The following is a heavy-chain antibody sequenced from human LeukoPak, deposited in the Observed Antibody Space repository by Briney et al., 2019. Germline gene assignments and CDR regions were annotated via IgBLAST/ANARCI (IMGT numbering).Heavy chain of an antibody. Sequence: PSETLSLTCAVYGGSFSGYYWSWIRQPPGKGLEWIGEINHSGSTNYNPSLKSRVTISVDTSKNQFSLKLSSVTAADTAVYYCARVDILTGYRFDPWGQGTLVTVSS. V-gene: IGHV4-34*01. J-gene: IGHJ5*02. CDR2: INHSGST. CDR3: ARVDILTGYRFDP. CDR1: GGSFSGYY. D-gene: IGHD3-9*01.